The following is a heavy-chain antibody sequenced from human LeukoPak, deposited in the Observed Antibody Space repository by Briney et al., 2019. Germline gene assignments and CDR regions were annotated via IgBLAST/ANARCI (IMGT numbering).Heavy chain of an antibody. V-gene: IGHV4-4*07. D-gene: IGHD4-17*01. CDR3: ARGAHGDYSPSYYYYYMDV. CDR2: IYTSGST. Sequence: PSETLSLTCTVSGGSISSYYWSWIRQPAGKGLEWIGRIYTSGSTNYNPSLKSRVTMSVDTSKNQFSLKLSSVTAADTAVYYCARGAHGDYSPSYYYYYMDVWGKGTTVTVSS. CDR1: GGSISSYY. J-gene: IGHJ6*03.